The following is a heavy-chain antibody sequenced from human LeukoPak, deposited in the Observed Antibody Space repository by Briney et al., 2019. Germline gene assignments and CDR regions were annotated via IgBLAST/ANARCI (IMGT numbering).Heavy chain of an antibody. CDR3: ARVAYYYGSGSSTAVDP. D-gene: IGHD3-10*01. CDR1: GGSISSYY. CDR2: IYYSGST. J-gene: IGHJ5*02. V-gene: IGHV4-59*01. Sequence: NPSETLSLTCTVSGGSISSYYWSWIRQPPGKGLEWIGYIYYSGSTNYNPSLKSRVTISVDTSKNQFSLKLSSVTAADTAVYYCARVAYYYGSGSSTAVDPWGQGTLVTVSS.